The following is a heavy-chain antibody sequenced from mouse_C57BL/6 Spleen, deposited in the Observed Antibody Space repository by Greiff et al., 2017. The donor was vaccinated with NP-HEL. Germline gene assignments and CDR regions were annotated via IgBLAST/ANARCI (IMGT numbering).Heavy chain of an antibody. V-gene: IGHV1-82*01. Sequence: QVQLQQSGPELVKPGASVKISCKASGYAFSSSWMNWVKQRPGKGLEWIGRIYPGDGDTNYNGKFKGKATLTADKSSSTAYMQLSSLTSEDSAVYCCARGGYGAMDYWGQGTSVTVSS. CDR1: GYAFSSSW. CDR3: ARGGYGAMDY. CDR2: IYPGDGDT. J-gene: IGHJ4*01. D-gene: IGHD3-1*01.